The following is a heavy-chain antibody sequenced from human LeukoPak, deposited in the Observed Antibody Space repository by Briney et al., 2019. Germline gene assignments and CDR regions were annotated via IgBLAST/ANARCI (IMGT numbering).Heavy chain of an antibody. J-gene: IGHJ4*01. V-gene: IGHV6-1*01. CDR2: TYYRSKWYY. CDR3: AREADYGGNSVELDY. CDR1: GDSVSSNSAA. Sequence: SQTLSLTCAISGDSVSSNSAAWNWIRQSPSRGLEWLGRTYYRSKWYYDYAESVKSRIIINPDTSKNQFSLHLNSVTPEDTAVYYCAREADYGGNSVELDYWGKGTLVTVSS. D-gene: IGHD4-23*01.